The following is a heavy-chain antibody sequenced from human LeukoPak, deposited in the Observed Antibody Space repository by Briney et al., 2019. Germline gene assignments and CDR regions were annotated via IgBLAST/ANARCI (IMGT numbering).Heavy chain of an antibody. D-gene: IGHD6-6*01. CDR3: ARDLGIAAPGNWFDP. CDR2: IIPIFGTA. CDR1: GGTFSSYA. Sequence: ASVKVSCKASGGTFSSYAISWVRQAPGQGLEWMGGIIPIFGTANYAQKLQGRVTMTTDTSTSTAYMELRSLRSDDTAGYYCARDLGIAAPGNWFDPWGQGTLVTVSS. J-gene: IGHJ5*02. V-gene: IGHV1-69*05.